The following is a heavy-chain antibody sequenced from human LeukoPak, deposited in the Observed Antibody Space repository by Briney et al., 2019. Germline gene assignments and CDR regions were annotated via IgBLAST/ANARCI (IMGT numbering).Heavy chain of an antibody. V-gene: IGHV3-23*01. CDR1: GFTFTSYA. CDR2: ISGSGGTT. CDR3: AKDLGGSGSFSAFDI. J-gene: IGHJ3*02. D-gene: IGHD3-10*01. Sequence: GGSLRLSCAASGFTFTSYAMSRVRQAPGKGLEWVSGISGSGGTTYYADSVKGRFTISRDNSKNTLYLQMNSLRAEDTAVYYCAKDLGGSGSFSAFDIWGQGTMVTVSS.